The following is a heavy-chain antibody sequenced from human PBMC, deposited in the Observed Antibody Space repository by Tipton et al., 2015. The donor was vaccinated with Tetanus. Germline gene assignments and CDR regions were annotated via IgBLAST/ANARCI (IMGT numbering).Heavy chain of an antibody. Sequence: QLVQSGGEVKQPGASVTVSCKASGYRPTNYGISWVRQAPGQGLEWLGWISGYSGHTNYAQQVQGRVTMTTDTSTSTAYLELRSLRSDDTALYFCARASEGAAAPWGQGTLVTVSS. CDR3: ARASEGAAAP. V-gene: IGHV1-18*01. J-gene: IGHJ5*02. D-gene: IGHD6-13*01. CDR2: ISGYSGHT. CDR1: GYRPTNYG.